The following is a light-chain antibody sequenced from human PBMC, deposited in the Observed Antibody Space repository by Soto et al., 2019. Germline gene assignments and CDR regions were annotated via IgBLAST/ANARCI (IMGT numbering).Light chain of an antibody. V-gene: IGLV1-44*01. CDR3: AAWDDSRSGV. Sequence: QPVLTQPPSASGTPGQRVTISCSGSSSNIGSNTVNWYQQLPGTAPKLLIYSNNQRPSGVPDRFSGSKSGTSASLAISGLQSEDEADYYCAAWDDSRSGVFGGGTKLTVL. CDR2: SNN. J-gene: IGLJ2*01. CDR1: SSNIGSNT.